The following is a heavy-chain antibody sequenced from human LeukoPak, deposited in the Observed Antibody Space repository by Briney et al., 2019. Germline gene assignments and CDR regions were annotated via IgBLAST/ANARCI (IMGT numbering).Heavy chain of an antibody. Sequence: GGSLRLSCAASGFTFSSYAMSWVRQAPGKGLEWVSTISGTGGSTYYADSVKGRFTISRDNSKDTLYLQMNSLRAEDTAVYYCAKGGHYYGHGMDVWGQGTTVTVSS. CDR3: AKGGHYYGHGMDV. CDR2: ISGTGGST. D-gene: IGHD3-10*01. J-gene: IGHJ6*02. V-gene: IGHV3-23*01. CDR1: GFTFSSYA.